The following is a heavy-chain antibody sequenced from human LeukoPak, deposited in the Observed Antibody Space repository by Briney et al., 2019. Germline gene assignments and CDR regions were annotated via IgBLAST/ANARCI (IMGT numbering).Heavy chain of an antibody. D-gene: IGHD1-7*01. CDR1: GYTFMSYG. Sequence: SVKVSCKASGYTFMSYGISWVRQAPGQGLEWIGWIVVGSGNTNYAQKFQERVTITRDMSTSTAYMELSSLRSEDTAVYYCAARRTNYFDYWGQGTLVTVSS. CDR2: IVVGSGNT. CDR3: AARRTNYFDY. V-gene: IGHV1-58*02. J-gene: IGHJ4*02.